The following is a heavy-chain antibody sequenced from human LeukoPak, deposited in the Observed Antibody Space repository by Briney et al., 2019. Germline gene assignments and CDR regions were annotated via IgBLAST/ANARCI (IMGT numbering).Heavy chain of an antibody. V-gene: IGHV4-61*01. CDR3: ARGLDYFDF. Sequence: SETLSLTCTVSGGSVSSDSYDWSWVRQPKGKGREGIGYMYYSGSTNNNPSNKSPFRKSIKTSKNQFSLKLSSVTAADTAVYFCARGLDYFDFWGQGTLVTVSS. CDR1: GGSVSSDSYD. D-gene: IGHD3-9*01. J-gene: IGHJ4*02. CDR2: MYYSGST.